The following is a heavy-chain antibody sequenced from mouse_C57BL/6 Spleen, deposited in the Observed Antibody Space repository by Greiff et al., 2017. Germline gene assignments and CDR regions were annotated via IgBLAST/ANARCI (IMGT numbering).Heavy chain of an antibody. CDR1: GYTFTDYE. J-gene: IGHJ2*01. V-gene: IGHV1-15*01. D-gene: IGHD1-1*01. CDR3: TRTHYSGSSPYYFDY. CDR2: IDPETGGT. Sequence: VQLQQSGAELVRPGASVTLSCKASGYTFTDYEMHWVKQTPVHGLEWIGAIDPETGGTDYNQKFKGKAILTADKSSSTAYMELRSLTSEDSAVYYCTRTHYSGSSPYYFDYWGQGTTLTVSS.